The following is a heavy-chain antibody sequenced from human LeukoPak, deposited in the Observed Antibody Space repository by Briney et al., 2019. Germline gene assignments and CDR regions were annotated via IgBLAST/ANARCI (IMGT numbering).Heavy chain of an antibody. D-gene: IGHD6-6*01. Sequence: EASVKVSCKASGGTFSSYAISWVRQAPGQGLEWMGGIIPIFGTANYAQKVQGRVTITADESTSTAYMELSSLRSEDTAVYYCARSSEYSSQTPFGAFDIWGQGTMVTVSS. V-gene: IGHV1-69*13. CDR2: IIPIFGTA. CDR1: GGTFSSYA. CDR3: ARSSEYSSQTPFGAFDI. J-gene: IGHJ3*02.